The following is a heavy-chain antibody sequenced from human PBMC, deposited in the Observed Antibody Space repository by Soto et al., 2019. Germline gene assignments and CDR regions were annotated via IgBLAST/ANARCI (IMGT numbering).Heavy chain of an antibody. CDR2: ISSSRRYI. CDR3: ARVRGRGGLDAFDI. D-gene: IGHD3-10*01. CDR1: GFTFSSYS. Sequence: EVQLVESGGGLVKPGGSLRLSCAASGFTFSSYSMNCVRQAPGMGLEWVSSISSSRRYIYYEDSLKGRFTISRDNAKNSLYLQMNSLSAEDTAVYDCARVRGRGGLDAFDIWCQGTMVTVSS. V-gene: IGHV3-21*01. J-gene: IGHJ3*02.